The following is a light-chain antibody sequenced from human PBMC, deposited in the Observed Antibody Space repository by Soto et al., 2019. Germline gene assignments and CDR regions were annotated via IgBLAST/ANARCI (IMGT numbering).Light chain of an antibody. CDR2: STN. Sequence: QTVVTQEPSFSVSPGGTVTLTCGLTSGSVSTTYYPSWYQQTPGQAPRTLIYSTNIRSSGVPDRFSGSILGNKAALIITGAQEDDESDYHCMLYMGGGLVVFGGGTKLTVL. CDR3: MLYMGGGLVV. CDR1: SGSVSTTYY. J-gene: IGLJ2*01. V-gene: IGLV8-61*01.